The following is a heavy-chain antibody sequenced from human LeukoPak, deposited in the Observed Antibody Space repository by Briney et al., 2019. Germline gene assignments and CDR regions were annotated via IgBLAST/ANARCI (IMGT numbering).Heavy chain of an antibody. V-gene: IGHV4-4*02. J-gene: IGHJ4*02. D-gene: IGHD3-10*01. CDR3: ARGSVYYGSGSYRRVSYYFDY. CDR2: INHSGST. CDR1: GGSISSSNW. Sequence: SETLSLTCAVSGGSISSSNWWSWVRQPPGKGLEWIGEINHSGSTNYNPSLKSRVTISVDTSKNQFSLKLSSVTAADTAVYYCARGSVYYGSGSYRRVSYYFDYWGQGTLVTVSS.